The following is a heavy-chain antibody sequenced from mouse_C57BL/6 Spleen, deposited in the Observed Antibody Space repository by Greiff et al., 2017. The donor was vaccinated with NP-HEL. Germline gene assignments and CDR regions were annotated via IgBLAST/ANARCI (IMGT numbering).Heavy chain of an antibody. D-gene: IGHD1-1*01. CDR3: AVYGSSYAWFAY. CDR1: GYTFTSYW. CDR2: IHPNSGST. Sequence: QVQLQQPGAELVKPGASVKLSCKASGYTFTSYWMHWVKQRPGQGLEWIGMIHPNSGSTNYNEKFKSKATLTVDKSSSTAYMQLSSLPSDDSAVYYCAVYGSSYAWFAYWGKGTLVTVSA. V-gene: IGHV1-64*01. J-gene: IGHJ3*01.